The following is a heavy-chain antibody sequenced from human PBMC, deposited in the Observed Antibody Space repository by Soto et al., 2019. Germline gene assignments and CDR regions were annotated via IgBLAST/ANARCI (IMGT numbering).Heavy chain of an antibody. D-gene: IGHD2-2*03. J-gene: IGHJ4*02. CDR1: GFTFSDFA. Sequence: EVQVLESGGGLVQPGGSLRLSCAATGFTFSDFAMSWVRQAPGKGLEWVSRIYGGGNGPHYADSVKGRVTISRDNYKNTLYLQMNSLRAEDPAVYYCAKMEGMDPWAYSFDYWGQGTLVTVSS. CDR2: IYGGGNGP. CDR3: AKMEGMDPWAYSFDY. V-gene: IGHV3-23*01.